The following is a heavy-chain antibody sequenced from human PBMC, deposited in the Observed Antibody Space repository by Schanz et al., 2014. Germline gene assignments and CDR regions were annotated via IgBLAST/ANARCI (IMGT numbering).Heavy chain of an antibody. D-gene: IGHD6-19*01. J-gene: IGHJ4*02. V-gene: IGHV3-23*01. CDR1: GFTVSNSY. Sequence: EVQLLESGGGLVQPGGSLRLSCAASGFTVSNSYIHWVRQAPGKGLEWVSNISPTGSSTYYADSVKGRFTISRDSSKNTLYLQMNSLRADDSAIYYCAKDHPSSGWPAFDVWGQGTQVTVSS. CDR2: ISPTGSST. CDR3: AKDHPSSGWPAFDV.